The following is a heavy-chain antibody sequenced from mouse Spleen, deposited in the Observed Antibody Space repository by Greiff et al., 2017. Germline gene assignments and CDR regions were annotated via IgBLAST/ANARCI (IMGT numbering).Heavy chain of an antibody. CDR3: ARRGDYGTFRYAMDY. V-gene: IGHV1-42*01. CDR1: GYSFTGYY. Sequence: EVKLMESGPELVKPGASVKISCKASGYSFTGYYMNWVKQSPEKSLEWIGEINPSTGGTTYNQKFKAKATLTVDKSSSTAYMQLKSLTSEDSAVYYCARRGDYGTFRYAMDYWGQGTSVTVSS. CDR2: INPSTGGT. J-gene: IGHJ4*01. D-gene: IGHD2-1*01.